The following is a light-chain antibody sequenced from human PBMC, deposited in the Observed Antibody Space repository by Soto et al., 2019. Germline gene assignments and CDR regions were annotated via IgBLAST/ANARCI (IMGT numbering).Light chain of an antibody. Sequence: EIVLTQSPATLSLSPGERATLSCRASQSVGNCLAWYQQKPGQAPRLLIYDVSSRAPGIPARFSGSGSGTDFTLTISSLEPEDFAVYYCQQCNNWPPITFGQGTRRRL. CDR1: QSVGNC. CDR2: DVS. V-gene: IGKV3-11*01. J-gene: IGKJ5*01. CDR3: QQCNNWPPIT.